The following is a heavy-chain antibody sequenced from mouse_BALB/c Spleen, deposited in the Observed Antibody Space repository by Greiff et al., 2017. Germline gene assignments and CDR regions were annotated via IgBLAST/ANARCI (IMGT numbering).Heavy chain of an antibody. Sequence: VQLQQSGAELVRPGASVTLSCKASGYTFTDYEMHWVKQTPVHGLEWIGAIDPETGGTAYNQKFKGKATLTADKSSSTAYMELRSLTSEDSAVYYCTRLLLLLRFHAMDYWGQGTSVTVSS. J-gene: IGHJ4*01. V-gene: IGHV1-15*01. CDR3: TRLLLLLRFHAMDY. D-gene: IGHD1-1*01. CDR1: GYTFTDYE. CDR2: IDPETGGT.